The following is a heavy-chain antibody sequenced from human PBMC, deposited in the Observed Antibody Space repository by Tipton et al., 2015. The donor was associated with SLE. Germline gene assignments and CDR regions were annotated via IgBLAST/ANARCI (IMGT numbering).Heavy chain of an antibody. J-gene: IGHJ4*02. CDR1: GFIFSDHY. CDR3: ARRPPRGYHFDY. V-gene: IGHV3-72*01. Sequence: SLRLSCAASGFIFSDHYMDWVRQAPGKGLEWVGRSKNEANSYLTDYAASVKGRFTISRDESRNSVYLQMNRLETEDTAVYYCARRPPRGYHFDYWGQGILVTVSS. D-gene: IGHD3-22*01. CDR2: SKNEANSYLT.